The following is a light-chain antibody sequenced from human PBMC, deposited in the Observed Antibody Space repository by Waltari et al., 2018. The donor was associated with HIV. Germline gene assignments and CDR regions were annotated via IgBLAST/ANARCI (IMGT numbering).Light chain of an antibody. V-gene: IGLV1-40*01. CDR2: NNT. CDR1: SSNIGAGFD. J-gene: IGLJ2*01. CDR3: QSYDISLSGWV. Sequence: QSVLTPPPSVSGAPGPRVTISSTGTSSNIGAGFDLHWYQQLPGTVPKVLIYNNTDRPSGVPDRFSGSKSATSASLAITGLQAEDEANYYCQSYDISLSGWVFGGGTKLTVL.